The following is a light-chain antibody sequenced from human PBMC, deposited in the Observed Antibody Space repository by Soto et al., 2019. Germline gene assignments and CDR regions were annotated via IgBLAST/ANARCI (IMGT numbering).Light chain of an antibody. CDR1: SSDVGGFNY. Sequence: QSVLTQPISVSGSPGQSITISCTGTSSDVGGFNYVSWYQQHPGKAPKLLIFDVYSRPSGISNRFSGSKSGNTASLTISGLQAEDEADYYCSSYTTSSSYVIGAGTKVTVL. CDR2: DVY. J-gene: IGLJ1*01. CDR3: SSYTTSSSYV. V-gene: IGLV2-14*01.